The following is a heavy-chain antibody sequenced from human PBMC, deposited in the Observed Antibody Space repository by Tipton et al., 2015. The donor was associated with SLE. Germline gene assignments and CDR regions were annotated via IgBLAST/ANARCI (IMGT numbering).Heavy chain of an antibody. J-gene: IGHJ6*02. CDR2: INHSGTT. Sequence: TLSLTCAVYGGSFSGYYWSWIRQPPGKRLEWIGEINHSGTTNYNPSLKSRVTISVDTSKNQFSLKLSSVTAADTAVYYCARLQEGYYYIYGMDIWGQGTTVTVSS. CDR1: GGSFSGYY. CDR3: ARLQEGYYYIYGMDI. V-gene: IGHV4-34*01.